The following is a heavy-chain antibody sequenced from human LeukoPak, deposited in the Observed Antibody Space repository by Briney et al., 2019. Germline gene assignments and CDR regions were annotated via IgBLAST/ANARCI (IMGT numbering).Heavy chain of an antibody. CDR1: GGAISSYY. V-gene: IGHV4-59*01. D-gene: IGHD6-19*01. CDR2: INYSGST. Sequence: SETLSLTCTVSGGAISSYYWSWIRQPPGEGLEWIAYINYSGSTNYNPSLKSRVTMSVDTSKNQFSLKLTSVTAADTAVYYCARDRPAYSNGRAYGMDVWGKGTTVTVSS. CDR3: ARDRPAYSNGRAYGMDV. J-gene: IGHJ6*04.